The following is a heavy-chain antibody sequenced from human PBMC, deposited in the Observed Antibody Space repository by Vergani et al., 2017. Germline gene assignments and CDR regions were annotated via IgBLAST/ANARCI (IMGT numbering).Heavy chain of an antibody. CDR2: IIPILGIA. Sequence: QVQLVQSGAEVKKPGSSVKVSCKASGGTFSSYTISWVRQAPGQGLEWMGRIIPILGIANYAQKFQGRVTITADKSTSTAYMELSSLRSEDTAVYYCASVRNEDGIRDVVVVAAPGGWFDPWGQGTLVTVSS. CDR1: GGTFSSYT. V-gene: IGHV1-69*02. CDR3: ASVRNEDGIRDVVVVAAPGGWFDP. J-gene: IGHJ5*02. D-gene: IGHD2-15*01.